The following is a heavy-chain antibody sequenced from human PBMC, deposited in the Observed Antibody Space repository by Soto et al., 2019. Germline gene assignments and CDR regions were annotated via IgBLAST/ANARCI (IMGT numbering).Heavy chain of an antibody. Sequence: EVQLLESGGGLVQPGGSLRLSCAASGFTFSSYAMSWVRQPPGQGLQWVSTIAGNDAGADFAESVRGRFTISRDNSKNTLHLQMDSLRGEDTAIYYCAKDSLSSSTWHLYHFDHWGQGTLVTVSS. J-gene: IGHJ4*02. CDR1: GFTFSSYA. CDR2: IAGNDAGA. V-gene: IGHV3-23*01. D-gene: IGHD2-2*01. CDR3: AKDSLSSSTWHLYHFDH.